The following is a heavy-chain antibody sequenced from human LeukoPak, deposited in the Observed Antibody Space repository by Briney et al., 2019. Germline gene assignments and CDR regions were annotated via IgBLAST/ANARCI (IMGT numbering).Heavy chain of an antibody. Sequence: PSETLSLTCTVSSGSINSCYWGWVRKPPGKGLEWIGRIYTTGAPQYNPSLKSRVTMAVDTSTNQFSLNLRSMTAADTAVYYCGRQGYTASYYFLDYWSQGTLVAVS. D-gene: IGHD1-26*01. CDR3: GRQGYTASYYFLDY. CDR2: IYTTGAP. CDR1: SGSINSCY. J-gene: IGHJ4*02. V-gene: IGHV4-4*07.